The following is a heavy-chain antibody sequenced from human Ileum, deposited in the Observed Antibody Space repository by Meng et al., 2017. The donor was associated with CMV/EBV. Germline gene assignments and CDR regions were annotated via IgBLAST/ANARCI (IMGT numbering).Heavy chain of an antibody. J-gene: IGHJ5*02. CDR2: INHSGST. D-gene: IGHD6-6*01. CDR3: ARAQTNWIPLSIAARGEFDP. V-gene: IGHV4-34*01. CDR1: GGFFGYDY. Sequence: QGRLPRGSAGLFAPWVALSLTCVVHGGFFGYDYWSWILQPPGKGLEWIGEINHSGSTNYNPSLKSRLIISVDTSKNQFSLRLSSVTAADTAVYYCARAQTNWIPLSIAARGEFDPWGQGILVTVSS.